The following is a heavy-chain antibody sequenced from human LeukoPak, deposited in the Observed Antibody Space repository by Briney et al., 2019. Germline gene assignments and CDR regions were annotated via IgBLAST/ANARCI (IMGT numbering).Heavy chain of an antibody. D-gene: IGHD6-13*01. V-gene: IGHV4-4*07. Sequence: SETLSLTCTVSGGSISSYYWSWIRQPAGKGLEWIGRIYTSGSTNYNPSLKSRVTISVDTSKNQFSLKLSSVTAADTAVYYCARDYSSSWANWFDPWGQGTLVTVSS. CDR1: GGSISSYY. J-gene: IGHJ5*02. CDR2: IYTSGST. CDR3: ARDYSSSWANWFDP.